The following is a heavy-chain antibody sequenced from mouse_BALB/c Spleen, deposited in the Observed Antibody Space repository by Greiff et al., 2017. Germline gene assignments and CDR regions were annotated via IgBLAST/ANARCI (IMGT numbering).Heavy chain of an antibody. J-gene: IGHJ2*01. D-gene: IGHD4-1*01. Sequence: EVQLVESGGGLVQPGGSRKLSCAASGFTFSSFGMHWVRQAPEKGLEWVAYISSGSSTIYYADTVKGRFTISRDNPKNTLFLQMTSLRSEDRAMYYCARRRLGLDYFDYWGQGTTLTVSS. CDR2: ISSGSSTI. CDR1: GFTFSSFG. CDR3: ARRRLGLDYFDY. V-gene: IGHV5-17*02.